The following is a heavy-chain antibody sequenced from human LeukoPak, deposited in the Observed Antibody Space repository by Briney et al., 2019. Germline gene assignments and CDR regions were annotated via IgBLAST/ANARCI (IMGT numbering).Heavy chain of an antibody. V-gene: IGHV4-39*01. D-gene: IGHD2/OR15-2a*01. CDR2: IYYSGST. Sequence: SETLSLTCTVSGGSISSTFDYWGWIRQPPGKGLEWIGSIYYSGSTFYNPSLKSQVIISVDTSKNQFSLNLSSVTAADTAVYYCARQIIAVNAFDIWGQGTMVTVSS. CDR1: GGSISSTFDY. J-gene: IGHJ3*02. CDR3: ARQIIAVNAFDI.